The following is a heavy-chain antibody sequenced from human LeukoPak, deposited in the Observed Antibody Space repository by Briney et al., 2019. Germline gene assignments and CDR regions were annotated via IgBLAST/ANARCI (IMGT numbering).Heavy chain of an antibody. V-gene: IGHV4-59*01. Sequence: SETLSLTCSVSGGSISSYYWSWIRQPPGKGLEWIGYIYYSGGTNYNPSLKSRVTISVDTSKNQFSLKLSSVTAADTAVYYCARDRFGGYGAFDIWGQGTMVTVSS. CDR3: ARDRFGGYGAFDI. J-gene: IGHJ3*02. CDR2: IYYSGGT. D-gene: IGHD3-22*01. CDR1: GGSISSYY.